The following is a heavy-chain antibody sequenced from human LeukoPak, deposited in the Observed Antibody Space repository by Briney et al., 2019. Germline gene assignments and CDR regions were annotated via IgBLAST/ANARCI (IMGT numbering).Heavy chain of an antibody. D-gene: IGHD3-10*02. CDR1: GYTFTSYA. CDR3: ASLPTTYYVYAFDI. Sequence: ASVKVSCKASGYTFTSYAMHWVRQAPGQRLEWMGWINAGNGNTKYSQKFQGRVTMTEDTSTDTAYMELSSLRSEDTAVYYCASLPTTYYVYAFDIWGQGTMVTVSS. V-gene: IGHV1-3*01. CDR2: INAGNGNT. J-gene: IGHJ3*02.